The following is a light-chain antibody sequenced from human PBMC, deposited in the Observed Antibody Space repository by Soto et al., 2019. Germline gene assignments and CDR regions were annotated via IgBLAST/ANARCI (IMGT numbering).Light chain of an antibody. V-gene: IGLV2-14*01. J-gene: IGLJ1*01. CDR1: SSDVGGYNY. Sequence: QSVLTQPASVSGSPGQSITISCTGSSSDVGGYNYVSWYQQHPGKAPKLMIYEVNYRPSGVSNRFSGFKSGNTASLTISGLQAEDEADYYCSAYTVSRTYVFGTGTKLTVL. CDR2: EVN. CDR3: SAYTVSRTYV.